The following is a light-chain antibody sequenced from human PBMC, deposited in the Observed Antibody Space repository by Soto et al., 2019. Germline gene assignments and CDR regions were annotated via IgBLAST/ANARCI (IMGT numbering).Light chain of an antibody. J-gene: IGKJ3*01. Sequence: DIQMTHSPSSLSASVGDRVTITCQASQDISNYLNWYQQKPGKAPKLLIYAASNLQSGVPSRFSGSGSGTDFTLTISSIQPEDFATYFCQQGYSFAFTFGPGTKVDIK. CDR3: QQGYSFAFT. CDR2: AAS. CDR1: QDISNY. V-gene: IGKV1-39*01.